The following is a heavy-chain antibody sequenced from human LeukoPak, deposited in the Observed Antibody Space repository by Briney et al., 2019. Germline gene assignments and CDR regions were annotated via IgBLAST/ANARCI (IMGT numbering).Heavy chain of an antibody. D-gene: IGHD6-13*01. CDR3: ARAAWSATSKFDS. Sequence: GASVKVSCKASGYTFTGYYIHWVRQAPGQGLEWMGWINPNSGGTNYAQKFQGRVTMTRDTSISRVYMELSSLRSDDTAVYYCARAAWSATSKFDSWGQGTRVTVSS. CDR1: GYTFTGYY. V-gene: IGHV1-2*02. CDR2: INPNSGGT. J-gene: IGHJ5*01.